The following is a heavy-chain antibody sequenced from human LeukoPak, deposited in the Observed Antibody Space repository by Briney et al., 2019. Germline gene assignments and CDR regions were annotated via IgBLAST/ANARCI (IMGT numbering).Heavy chain of an antibody. CDR3: ARGGARGVIQQNWFDP. D-gene: IGHD3-10*01. CDR1: GGSISSGGYS. J-gene: IGHJ5*02. V-gene: IGHV4-30-2*01. Sequence: TSQTLSLTCAVSGGSISSGGYSWSWIRQPPGKGLEWIGYIYHSGSTYYNPSLKSRVTISVDRSKNQFSLKLSSVTAADTAVYYCARGGARGVIQQNWFDPWGQGTLVTVSS. CDR2: IYHSGST.